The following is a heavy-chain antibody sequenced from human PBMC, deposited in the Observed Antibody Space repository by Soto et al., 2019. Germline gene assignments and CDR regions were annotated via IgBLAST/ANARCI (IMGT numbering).Heavy chain of an antibody. V-gene: IGHV6-1*01. Sequence: SQTLSLTCAISGDSVSSNSAAWNWIRQSPSRGLEWLGRTYYRSKWYNDYAVSVKSRITIDPDTSKNQFSLQLNSVTPEDTAVYYCAREGWPAAAPEYYGMDVWGQGTTVTISS. J-gene: IGHJ6*02. CDR1: GDSVSSNSAA. D-gene: IGHD6-13*01. CDR2: TYYRSKWYN. CDR3: AREGWPAAAPEYYGMDV.